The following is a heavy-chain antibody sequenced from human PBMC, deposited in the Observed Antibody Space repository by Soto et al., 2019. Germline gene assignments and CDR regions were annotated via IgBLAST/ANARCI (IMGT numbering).Heavy chain of an antibody. D-gene: IGHD6-19*01. CDR1: GFTFSSYA. CDR3: AKDTESQYSSGWYAVKGGGAFDY. Sequence: GGSLRLSCAASGFTFSSYAMSWVRQAPGKGLEWVSAISGSGGSTYYADSVKGRFTISRDNSKNTLYLQMNSLRAEDTAVYYCAKDTESQYSSGWYAVKGGGAFDYWGQGTLVTVSS. J-gene: IGHJ4*02. V-gene: IGHV3-23*01. CDR2: ISGSGGST.